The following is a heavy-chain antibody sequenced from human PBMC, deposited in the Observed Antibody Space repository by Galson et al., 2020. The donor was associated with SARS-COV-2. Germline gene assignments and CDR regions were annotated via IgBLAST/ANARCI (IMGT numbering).Heavy chain of an antibody. J-gene: IGHJ4*02. D-gene: IGHD3-22*01. CDR3: AKVGSAGIYDSSGYYPTYFDY. V-gene: IGHV3-30*18. Sequence: GGSLRLSCAASGFTFSSYGMHWVRQAPGKGLEWVAVISYDGSNKYYADSVKGRFTISRDNSKNTLYLQMNSLRGEDTAVYYCAKVGSAGIYDSSGYYPTYFDYWGQGTLVTVSS. CDR1: GFTFSSYG. CDR2: ISYDGSNK.